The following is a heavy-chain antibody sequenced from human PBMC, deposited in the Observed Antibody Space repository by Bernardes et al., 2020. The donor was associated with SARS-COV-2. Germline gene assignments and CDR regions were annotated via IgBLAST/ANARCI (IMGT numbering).Heavy chain of an antibody. CDR2: ISGNDGST. J-gene: IGHJ5*02. CDR3: AKAMYFYDTTS. CDR1: GFTFSNYA. Sequence: GGSLRLSCAASGFTFSNYAMSWVRQAPGKGLEWVSAISGNDGSTYYADSVKVRFTISRDNSKNTLYLQMNSLRAEDTAVYYCAKAMYFYDTTSWGQGTLVTVSS. V-gene: IGHV3-23*01. D-gene: IGHD3-22*01.